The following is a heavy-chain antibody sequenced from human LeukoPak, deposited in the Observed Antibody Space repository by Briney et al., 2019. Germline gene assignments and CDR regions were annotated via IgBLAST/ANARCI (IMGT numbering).Heavy chain of an antibody. Sequence: ASVNVSCKASGFTFTSSAVQWVRQARGQRLEWIGLIFVCSGNTNYAQKFQERVTITRDMSTSTAYMELSSLRSDDTAVYYCARGRGIAAAGQFDYWGQGTLVTVSS. J-gene: IGHJ4*02. V-gene: IGHV1-58*01. CDR2: IFVCSGNT. CDR1: GFTFTSSA. CDR3: ARGRGIAAAGQFDY. D-gene: IGHD6-13*01.